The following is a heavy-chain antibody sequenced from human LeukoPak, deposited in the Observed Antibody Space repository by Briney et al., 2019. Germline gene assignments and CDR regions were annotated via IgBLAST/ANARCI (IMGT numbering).Heavy chain of an antibody. J-gene: IGHJ3*02. CDR2: INPNSGGT. D-gene: IGHD1-26*01. V-gene: IGHV1-2*02. CDR1: GYTLTGYY. CDR3: ARDLGGIGLDAFDI. Sequence: ASVKVSCKASGYTLTGYYMHWVRQAPGQGLEWMGWINPNSGGTNYAQTFQGRVTMTRDTSISTAYMELSRLRSDDTAVYYCARDLGGIGLDAFDIWGQGTMVTVSS.